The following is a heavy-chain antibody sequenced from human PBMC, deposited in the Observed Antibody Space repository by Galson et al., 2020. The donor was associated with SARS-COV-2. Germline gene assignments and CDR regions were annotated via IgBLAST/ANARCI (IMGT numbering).Heavy chain of an antibody. CDR2: IYPDDSYT. V-gene: IGHV5-51*01. CDR1: RYSFTNYW. J-gene: IGHJ4*02. Sequence: GESLKISCKASRYSFTNYWIGWVRQMPGKGLEWMGVIYPDDSYTIYSPSFQGQVTISADKSITTAYLQWSGLKASDTAMYYCARHGASSGWYEGIDYWGPGTLVTVSS. D-gene: IGHD6-19*01. CDR3: ARHGASSGWYEGIDY.